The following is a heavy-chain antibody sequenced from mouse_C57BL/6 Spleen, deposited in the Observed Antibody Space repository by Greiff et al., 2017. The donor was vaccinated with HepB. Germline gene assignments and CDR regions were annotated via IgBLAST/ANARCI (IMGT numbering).Heavy chain of an antibody. CDR1: GFTFSSYA. J-gene: IGHJ3*01. CDR2: ISDGGSYT. Sequence: DVMLVESGGGLVKPGGSLKLSCAASGFTFSSYAMSWVRQTPEKRLEWVATISDGGSYTYYPDNVKGRFTISRDNAKNNLYLQMSHLKSEDTAMYYVARYTRLGGFAYWGQGTLVTVSA. V-gene: IGHV5-4*03. D-gene: IGHD3-3*01. CDR3: ARYTRLGGFAY.